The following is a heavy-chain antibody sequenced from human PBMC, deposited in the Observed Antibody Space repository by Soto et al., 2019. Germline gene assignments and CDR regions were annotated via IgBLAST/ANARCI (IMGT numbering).Heavy chain of an antibody. J-gene: IGHJ4*02. D-gene: IGHD3-16*01. CDR2: INAGNGNT. Sequence: QVQLVQSGAEVKKPGASVKVSCKASGYTFTSYAMHWVRQAPGQRLEWMGWINAGNGNTKYSQKFQGRVTITRDTSASTAYMELSSLRSEDTAVYYCAILAVDGWQETELGVDYWGQGTLVTVSS. CDR1: GYTFTSYA. CDR3: AILAVDGWQETELGVDY. V-gene: IGHV1-3*01.